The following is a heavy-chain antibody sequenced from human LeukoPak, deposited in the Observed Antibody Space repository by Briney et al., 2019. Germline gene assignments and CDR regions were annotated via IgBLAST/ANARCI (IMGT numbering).Heavy chain of an antibody. Sequence: SETLSLTCTVYGGSFSGYYWTWIRHPPGKGLEWIGEISHSGRANYNPPLKSRVTISLDTSKNQFSLNLRSVTAADTAVYYRARGPPTDYNGSGGYYFFDYWGQGTLVTVSS. CDR2: ISHSGRA. CDR3: ARGPPTDYNGSGGYYFFDY. V-gene: IGHV4-34*01. D-gene: IGHD3-22*01. J-gene: IGHJ4*02. CDR1: GGSFSGYY.